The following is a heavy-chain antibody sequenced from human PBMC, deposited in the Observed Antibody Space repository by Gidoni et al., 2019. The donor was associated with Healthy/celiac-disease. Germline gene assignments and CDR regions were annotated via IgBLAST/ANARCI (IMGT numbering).Heavy chain of an antibody. Sequence: EVQLLESGGGLVQPGGSLRLSCAASGFTFSSDAMSWGRQAPGKGLEWFSAISGSGGSTYYADSVKGRFTISRDNSKNTLYLQMNSLRAEDTAVYYCAKAGPEGYSYGRRYYYYGMDVWGQGTTVTVSS. D-gene: IGHD5-18*01. CDR3: AKAGPEGYSYGRRYYYYGMDV. CDR1: GFTFSSDA. J-gene: IGHJ6*02. V-gene: IGHV3-23*01. CDR2: ISGSGGST.